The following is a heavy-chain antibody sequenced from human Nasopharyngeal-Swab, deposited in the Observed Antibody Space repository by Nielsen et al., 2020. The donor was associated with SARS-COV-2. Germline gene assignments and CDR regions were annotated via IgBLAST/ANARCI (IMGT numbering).Heavy chain of an antibody. Sequence: ASVKVSCKASGHTFTNYYIHWVRQAPGQGLEWMGRINPNTGDTNYAQKFQGRVSMTRDTALTSVYMELTGLTSDDTAVYFCVKDGQPPGPWGQGTLVTVSS. D-gene: IGHD3/OR15-3a*01. J-gene: IGHJ4*02. CDR1: GHTFTNYY. CDR3: VKDGQPPGP. CDR2: INPNTGDT. V-gene: IGHV1-2*06.